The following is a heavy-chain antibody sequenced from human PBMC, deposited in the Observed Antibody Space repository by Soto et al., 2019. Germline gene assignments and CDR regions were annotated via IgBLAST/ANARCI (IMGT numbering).Heavy chain of an antibody. CDR3: ARDARRTAAAGTWWFDP. V-gene: IGHV1-18*01. CDR2: ISAYNGNT. Sequence: QVQLVQSGAEVKKPGASVKVSCKASGYTFTSYGISWVRQAPGQGLEWMGWISAYNGNTNYAQKLQGRVTMTTDTSPSTAYMELRSLRSDDTAVYYCARDARRTAAAGTWWFDPWGQGTLVTVSS. J-gene: IGHJ5*02. CDR1: GYTFTSYG. D-gene: IGHD6-13*01.